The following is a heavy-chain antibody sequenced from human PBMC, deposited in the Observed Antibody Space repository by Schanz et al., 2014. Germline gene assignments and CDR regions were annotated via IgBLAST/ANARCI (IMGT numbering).Heavy chain of an antibody. CDR1: GFTFSSYS. D-gene: IGHD2-2*01. V-gene: IGHV3-21*04. CDR2: ISSSGSYI. J-gene: IGHJ4*02. CDR3: AKDLLYGAPMPLNHLDY. Sequence: EVQLVESGGGLVKPGGSLRLSCAASGFTFSSYSMNWVRQAPGKGLEWVSSISSSGSYIHYADSVKGRFTISRDNAKNSMYLHMKSLRGEDTAVYYCAKDLLYGAPMPLNHLDYWGQGTLVTVSS.